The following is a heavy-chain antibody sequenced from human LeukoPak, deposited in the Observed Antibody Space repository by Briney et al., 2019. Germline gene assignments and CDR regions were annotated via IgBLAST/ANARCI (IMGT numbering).Heavy chain of an antibody. Sequence: SETLSLTCSVSGGSISGYFWSWIRQPAGKGLEWIGRVYTGGSINYNPSLKSRVTISLDTSRSQFSLKLTSVTAADTAVYYCARDPVLEHYFDYWGQGTLVTVPS. D-gene: IGHD3-3*01. J-gene: IGHJ4*02. V-gene: IGHV4-4*07. CDR2: VYTGGSI. CDR3: ARDPVLEHYFDY. CDR1: GGSISGYF.